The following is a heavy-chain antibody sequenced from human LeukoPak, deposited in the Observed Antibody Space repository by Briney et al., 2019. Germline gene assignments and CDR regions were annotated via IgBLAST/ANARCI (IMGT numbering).Heavy chain of an antibody. Sequence: GGSLRLSCAASGFTFSSYSMNWVRQAPGKGLEWVSFISSSRSYIYYADSVKGRFIISRDNAKNSLYLQMNSLRAEDTAVYYCARDWVSGGSYFYWGQGTLVTVSS. CDR1: GFTFSSYS. D-gene: IGHD1-26*01. V-gene: IGHV3-21*01. J-gene: IGHJ4*02. CDR2: ISSSRSYI. CDR3: ARDWVSGGSYFY.